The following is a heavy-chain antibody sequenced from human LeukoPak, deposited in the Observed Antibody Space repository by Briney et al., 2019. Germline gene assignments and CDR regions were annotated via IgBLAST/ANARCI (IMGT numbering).Heavy chain of an antibody. CDR1: GGTFSKYA. Sequence: SVKVSCKASGGTFSKYAISWVRQAPGQGLEWMGGIIPIFSTTNYAQKLQARVSISADKSTSTAYMDPISLRSDNAAMYYWAIQDSKCSSTSCEAGGTFDPWGQGTLVTVSS. J-gene: IGHJ5*02. CDR3: AIQDSKCSSTSCEAGGTFDP. CDR2: IIPIFSTT. V-gene: IGHV1-69*06. D-gene: IGHD2-2*01.